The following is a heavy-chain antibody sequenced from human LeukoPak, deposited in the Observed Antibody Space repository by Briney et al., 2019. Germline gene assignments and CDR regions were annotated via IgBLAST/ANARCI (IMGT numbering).Heavy chain of an antibody. J-gene: IGHJ4*02. CDR1: GFTFSRYD. D-gene: IGHD3-9*01. CDR3: AKDSTRYYGVLTVNLREKGALDY. Sequence: PGGSLRLSCAASGFTFSRYDMHWVRQAPGKGLEWVAFIRYDGTNKYYADSVRGRFTVSKDNSKNTLYLQMNSLRAEDTAVYYCAKDSTRYYGVLTVNLREKGALDYWGQGTLVTVSS. V-gene: IGHV3-30*02. CDR2: IRYDGTNK.